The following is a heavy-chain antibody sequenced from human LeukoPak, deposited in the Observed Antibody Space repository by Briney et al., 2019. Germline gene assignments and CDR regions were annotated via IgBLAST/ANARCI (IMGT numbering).Heavy chain of an antibody. CDR3: ARRNSGTRWSFDS. CDR1: RFPFSSYW. Sequence: GGSLRLSCEGSRFPFSSYWMSWVRQAPGEGLEWVGDINNVGSQEQYIDSVKGRFTISRDNAQASVFLQMDSLTSEDTGVYYCARRNSGTRWSFDSWGQGSLVIVSS. D-gene: IGHD4-23*01. V-gene: IGHV3-7*01. CDR2: INNVGSQE. J-gene: IGHJ4*02.